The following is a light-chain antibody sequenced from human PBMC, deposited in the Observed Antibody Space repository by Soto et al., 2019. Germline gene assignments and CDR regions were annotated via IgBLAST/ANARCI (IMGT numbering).Light chain of an antibody. Sequence: QSVLTQPASVSGSPGQSITISCTGTSSDVGAYNYVCWYQQHPGKAPKLMIYEVSNRPSGVSNRFSGSKSGNTASLTISGLQNEDGVVYYCSSYTSRSTFYVFGTGTKSPS. CDR3: SSYTSRSTFYV. CDR1: SSDVGAYNY. CDR2: EVS. V-gene: IGLV2-14*01. J-gene: IGLJ1*01.